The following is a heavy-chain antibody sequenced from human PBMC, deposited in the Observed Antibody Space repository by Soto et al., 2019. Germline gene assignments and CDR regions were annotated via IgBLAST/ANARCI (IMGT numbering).Heavy chain of an antibody. J-gene: IGHJ6*02. Sequence: SETLSLTCTVSGGSISSGDYYWSWIRQPPGKGLEWIGYIYYSGSTYYNPSLKSRVTISVDTSKNQFSLKLSSVTAADTAVYYCATDGYSGYDSDYGMDVWGQGTTVTVSS. CDR2: IYYSGST. D-gene: IGHD5-12*01. CDR3: ATDGYSGYDSDYGMDV. CDR1: GGSISSGDYY. V-gene: IGHV4-30-4*01.